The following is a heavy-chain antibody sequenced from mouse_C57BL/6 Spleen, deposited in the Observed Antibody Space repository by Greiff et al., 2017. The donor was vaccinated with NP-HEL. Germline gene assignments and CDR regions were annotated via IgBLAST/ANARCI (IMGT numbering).Heavy chain of an antibody. CDR3: ARDNLFDY. J-gene: IGHJ2*01. CDR2: ISYDGSN. CDR1: GYSITSGYY. Sequence: VQLVESGPGLVKPSQSLSLTCSVTGYSITSGYYWNWIRQFPGKKLEWMGYISYDGSNNYNPSLKNRISITRDTSKNQFFLKLNSVTAEDTATYYCARDNLFDYWGQGTTLTVSS. D-gene: IGHD6-1*01. V-gene: IGHV3-6*01.